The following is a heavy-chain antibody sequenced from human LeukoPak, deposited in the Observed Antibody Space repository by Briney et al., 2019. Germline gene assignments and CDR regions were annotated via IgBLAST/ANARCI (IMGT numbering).Heavy chain of an antibody. J-gene: IGHJ4*02. CDR1: GFTFSSYA. CDR3: AKLVTLRSSVDY. D-gene: IGHD3-16*01. V-gene: IGHV3-30-3*01. CDR2: ISYDGSNK. Sequence: HPGGSLRLSCAASGFTFSSYAMHWVRQAPGKGLEWVAVISYDGSNKYYADSVKGRFTISRDNSKNTLYLQMNSLRAEDTAVYYCAKLVTLRSSVDYWGQGTLVTVSS.